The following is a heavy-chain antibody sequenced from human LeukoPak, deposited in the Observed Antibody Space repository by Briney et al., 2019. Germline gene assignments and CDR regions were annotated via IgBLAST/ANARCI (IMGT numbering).Heavy chain of an antibody. Sequence: PGASLRLPCAASGFTFSSYAMSWVRQAPGKGLEWVSAISGSGGNTYYADSVKGRFTISRDNSKNTLYLQMNSLRAEDTAVYYCAKDRSAFDWLLANYWGQGTLVTVSS. CDR2: ISGSGGNT. V-gene: IGHV3-23*01. D-gene: IGHD3-9*01. CDR1: GFTFSSYA. J-gene: IGHJ4*02. CDR3: AKDRSAFDWLLANY.